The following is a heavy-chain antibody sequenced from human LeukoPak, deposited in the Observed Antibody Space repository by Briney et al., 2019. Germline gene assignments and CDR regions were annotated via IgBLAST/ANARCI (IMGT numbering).Heavy chain of an antibody. V-gene: IGHV3-7*01. Sequence: PGGSLRLSCAASGFTLSSYRMSWVRQAPGKGLEWVANINQGGGQTYYVDSVKGRFTISRDNAKNSLSLQMNSLRAEDTAVYYCATEGSGWSPFDYWGQGTLVTVSS. J-gene: IGHJ4*02. CDR3: ATEGSGWSPFDY. CDR1: GFTLSSYR. D-gene: IGHD6-19*01. CDR2: INQGGGQT.